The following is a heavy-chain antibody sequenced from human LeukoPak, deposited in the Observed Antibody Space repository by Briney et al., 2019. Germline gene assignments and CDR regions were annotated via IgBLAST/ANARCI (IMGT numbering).Heavy chain of an antibody. CDR2: INPNSGGT. Sequence: ASVKVSCKASGYTFTGYYINWVRQAPGQGLEWMGWINPNSGGTNYAQKLRGRVTMTRDTSISTAYMELSRLRSDDTAVYYCARAQVEYCSGGRCYSGYWGQGTLVTVSS. V-gene: IGHV1-2*02. CDR1: GYTFTGYY. J-gene: IGHJ4*02. D-gene: IGHD2-15*01. CDR3: ARAQVEYCSGGRCYSGY.